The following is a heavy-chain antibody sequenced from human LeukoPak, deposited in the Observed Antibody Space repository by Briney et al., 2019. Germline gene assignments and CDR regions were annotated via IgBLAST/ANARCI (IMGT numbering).Heavy chain of an antibody. Sequence: PGGSLRLSRAASGFTFSSYGMHWVRQAPGKGLEWVAVISYDGSNKYYADSVKGRFTISRDNSKNTLYLQMNSLRAEDTAVYYCAKDRSRVAWGGSGYLDYWGQGTLVTVSS. J-gene: IGHJ4*02. D-gene: IGHD3-22*01. CDR3: AKDRSRVAWGGSGYLDY. CDR1: GFTFSSYG. CDR2: ISYDGSNK. V-gene: IGHV3-30*18.